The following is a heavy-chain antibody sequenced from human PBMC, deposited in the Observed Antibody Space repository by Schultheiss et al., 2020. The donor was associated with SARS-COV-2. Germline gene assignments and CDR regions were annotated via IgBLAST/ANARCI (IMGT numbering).Heavy chain of an antibody. CDR2: IWYDGSNK. CDR3: AKDYGDYGALDY. V-gene: IGHV3-30*02. Sequence: GESLKISCAASGFTFSSYAMHWVRQAPGKGLEWVAVIWYDGSNKYYADSVKGRFTISRDNSKNTLYLQMNSLRAEDTAVYYCAKDYGDYGALDYWGQGTLVTVSS. D-gene: IGHD4-17*01. CDR1: GFTFSSYA. J-gene: IGHJ4*02.